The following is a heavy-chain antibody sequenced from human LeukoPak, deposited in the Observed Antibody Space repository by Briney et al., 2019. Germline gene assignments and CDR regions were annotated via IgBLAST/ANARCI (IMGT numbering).Heavy chain of an antibody. V-gene: IGHV1-18*01. CDR3: ARVGGDIVVVPAASNWFDP. D-gene: IGHD2-2*01. CDR2: ISAYNGNT. J-gene: IGHJ5*02. CDR1: GYTFTSYG. Sequence: ASVKVSCTASGYTFTSYGISWVRQAPGQGLEWMGWISAYNGNTNYAQKLQGRVTMTTDTSTSTAYMELRSLRSDDTAVYYCARVGGDIVVVPAASNWFDPWGQGTLVTVSA.